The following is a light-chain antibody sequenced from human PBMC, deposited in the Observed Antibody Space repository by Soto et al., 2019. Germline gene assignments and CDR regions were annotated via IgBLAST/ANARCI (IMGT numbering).Light chain of an antibody. CDR2: EVS. CDR1: SSDVGGYNY. J-gene: IGLJ3*02. V-gene: IGLV2-14*01. CDR3: SSYKGTSTLV. Sequence: QSVLSQPASVSGSPGQSITISCAGTSSDVGGYNYVSWYQQHPGKAPKLMISEVSNRPSGVSNRFSGSKSGNTASLTISGLQAEDEADYYCSSYKGTSTLVFGGGTKVTVL.